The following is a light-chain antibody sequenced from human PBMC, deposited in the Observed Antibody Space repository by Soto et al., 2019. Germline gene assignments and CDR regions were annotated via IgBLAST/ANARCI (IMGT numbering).Light chain of an antibody. CDR1: SASVLTSYY. J-gene: IGLJ2*01. CDR2: STN. CDR3: ALYVGSGTVV. V-gene: IGLV8-61*01. Sequence: QTVVSQEPSFSVSPGETVTLTCGLTSASVLTSYYPSWYQQTPGQAPRTLIYSTNMRSSGVPDRFSGSILGNKAALTITGAQEDDDSDYYCALYVGSGTVVFGGGTKLTVL.